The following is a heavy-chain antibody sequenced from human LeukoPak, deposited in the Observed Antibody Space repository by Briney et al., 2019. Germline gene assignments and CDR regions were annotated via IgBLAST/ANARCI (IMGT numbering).Heavy chain of an antibody. J-gene: IGHJ4*02. Sequence: SQPRSLTCAISGASVSYNSAIWIWIMQSPSRGLQWLGRTYYRSKWYNDYAVSVKSRITLNVDTSKNQFSLQLNSVTPEDTAVYYCARSSNLHYFDYWGQGTQVSVS. V-gene: IGHV6-1*01. CDR1: GASVSYNSAI. CDR2: TYYRSKWYN. CDR3: ARSSNLHYFDY.